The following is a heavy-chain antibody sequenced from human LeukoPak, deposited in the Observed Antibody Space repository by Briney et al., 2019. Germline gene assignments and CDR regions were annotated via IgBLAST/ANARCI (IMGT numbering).Heavy chain of an antibody. D-gene: IGHD5-12*01. J-gene: IGHJ4*02. CDR1: GFNFSHYP. V-gene: IGHV3-30*04. Sequence: GRSLRLSCAASGFNFSHYPMHWVRQAPGKGLEWVGVISSDGRNKYYADSVEGRFTVSRDNSENTLYLQMNSLRAEDTAVFYCARGAYSGYALGFYFDYWGLGTLVTVSS. CDR2: ISSDGRNK. CDR3: ARGAYSGYALGFYFDY.